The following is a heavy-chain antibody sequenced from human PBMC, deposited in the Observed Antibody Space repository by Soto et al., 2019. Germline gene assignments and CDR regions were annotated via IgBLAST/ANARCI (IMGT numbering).Heavy chain of an antibody. CDR3: ARYSSNWFQTKGMEV. J-gene: IGHJ6*02. CDR2: IDTSGNT. CDR1: GGSISTYY. V-gene: IGHV4-4*07. D-gene: IGHD6-13*01. Sequence: PSETLSLTCTVSGGSISTYYWSWIRQPAGKGLEWIGRIDTSGNTNYNPSLKSRVTMSVDTSKKQFSLKLTSVTAADTAVYYCARYSSNWFQTKGMEVWGQXTTVTVSS.